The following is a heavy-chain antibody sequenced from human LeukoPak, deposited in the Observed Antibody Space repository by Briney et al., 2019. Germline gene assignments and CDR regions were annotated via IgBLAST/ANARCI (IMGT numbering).Heavy chain of an antibody. Sequence: ASVKVSCKASGYTFTSYAMNWVRQAPGQGLEWMGWINTNTGNPTYAQGFTGRFVFSLDTSVSTAYLQISSLKAEDTAVYHRARARTRYYYIYVDVWGKGTTVTVSS. V-gene: IGHV7-4-1*02. CDR3: ARARTRYYYIYVDV. CDR1: GYTFTSYA. J-gene: IGHJ6*03. CDR2: INTNTGNP.